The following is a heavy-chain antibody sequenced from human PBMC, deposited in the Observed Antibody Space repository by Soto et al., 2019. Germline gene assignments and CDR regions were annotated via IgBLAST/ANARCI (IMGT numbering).Heavy chain of an antibody. J-gene: IGHJ4*02. D-gene: IGHD3-10*01. CDR1: GYTFTTHY. CDR3: ARAVENYGSGTFSPPLRYYFNS. V-gene: IGHV1-46*01. Sequence: QVQLVQSGTEVKKPGASVKVSCKASGYTFTTHYMHWVRQAPGQGLEWMGIINPSGGRTTYALTFQGIVTMTSVTSTNAVYVELTRLRSEDTAIYFCARAVENYGSGTFSPPLRYYFNSWGQGPLVTVAS. CDR2: INPSGGRT.